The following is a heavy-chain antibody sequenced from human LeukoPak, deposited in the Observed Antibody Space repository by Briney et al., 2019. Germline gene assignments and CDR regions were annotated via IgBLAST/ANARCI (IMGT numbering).Heavy chain of an antibody. CDR1: GYSFTSYW. J-gene: IGHJ5*02. V-gene: IGHV5-51*01. CDR2: IYPGDSDT. CDR3: ARLRPPTTVVNPSLFDP. D-gene: IGHD4-23*01. Sequence: GESLKISCKGSGYSFTSYWIGWVRQMPGKGLEWMGIIYPGDSDTRYSPSFQGQVTISADKSISTAYLQWSSLKASDTAMYYCARLRPPTTVVNPSLFDPWGQGTLVTVSS.